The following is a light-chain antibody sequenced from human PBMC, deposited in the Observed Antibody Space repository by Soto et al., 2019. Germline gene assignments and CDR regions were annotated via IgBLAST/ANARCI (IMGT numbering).Light chain of an antibody. CDR1: SGSIASNY. CDR3: QSHDTTNVV. CDR2: EDN. V-gene: IGLV6-57*02. Sequence: NFMLTQPHSVSESPGKTVTISCTGSSGSIASNYVQWYQQPPGSAPTTVIYEDNKRPSGVPDRFSGSVDTSSNSASLIISGLQNEDEADYYCQSHDTTNVVFVRGTKATVL. J-gene: IGLJ3*02.